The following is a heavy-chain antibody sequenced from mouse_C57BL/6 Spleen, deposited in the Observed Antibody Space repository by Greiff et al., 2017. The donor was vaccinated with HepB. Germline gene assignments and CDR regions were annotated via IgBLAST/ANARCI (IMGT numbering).Heavy chain of an antibody. Sequence: VQLQQPGAELVKPGASVKLSCKASGYTFTSYWMQWVKQRPGQGLEWIGEIDPSDSYTNYNQKFKGKATLTVDTSSSTAYMQLSSLTSEDSAVYYCARRSYDGLTAYWGQGTLVTVSA. V-gene: IGHV1-50*01. CDR2: IDPSDSYT. D-gene: IGHD2-3*01. CDR1: GYTFTSYW. J-gene: IGHJ3*01. CDR3: ARRSYDGLTAY.